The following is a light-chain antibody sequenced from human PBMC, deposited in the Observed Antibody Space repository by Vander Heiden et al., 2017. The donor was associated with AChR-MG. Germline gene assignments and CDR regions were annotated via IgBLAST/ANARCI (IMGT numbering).Light chain of an antibody. CDR3: QAWDSSTEV. V-gene: IGLV3-1*01. Sequence: SYELTQPPSVSVSPGQTASISCSGDNLGNKYACWYLQKPGQPPVLLIYQDSKRPSGIPGRFSGSNSGNTATLTISGTQAMDEADYYCQAWDSSTEVFGTGTKVTVL. CDR1: NLGNKY. CDR2: QDS. J-gene: IGLJ1*01.